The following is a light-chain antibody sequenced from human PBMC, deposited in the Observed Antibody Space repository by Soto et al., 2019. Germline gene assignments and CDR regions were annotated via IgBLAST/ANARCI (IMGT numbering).Light chain of an antibody. Sequence: SVLTQPPSASGTPGQRVTISCSGRNSNVGSNSVNWYQQFPGMAPKLLLYSDNQRPSGVPDRFSGSKSGSSASLAISGLQSEDEADYHCSTWDDNLSTWLFGGGTKVTVL. V-gene: IGLV1-44*01. J-gene: IGLJ3*02. CDR1: NSNVGSNS. CDR2: SDN. CDR3: STWDDNLSTWL.